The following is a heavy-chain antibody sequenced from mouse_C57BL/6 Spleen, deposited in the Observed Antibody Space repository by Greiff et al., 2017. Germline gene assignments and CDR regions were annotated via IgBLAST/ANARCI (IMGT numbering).Heavy chain of an antibody. D-gene: IGHD2-3*01. CDR1: GYTFTSYW. Sequence: QVQLQQPGAELVKPGASVKLSCKASGYTFTSYWMHWVKQRPGRGLEWIGRIDPNSGGTKYNEKFKSKATLTVDKPSSTAYMQLSSLTSEDSAVYYWARGGVSDGYCGEGVYTMDYWGQGTSVTVSS. CDR3: ARGGVSDGYCGEGVYTMDY. V-gene: IGHV1-72*01. CDR2: IDPNSGGT. J-gene: IGHJ4*01.